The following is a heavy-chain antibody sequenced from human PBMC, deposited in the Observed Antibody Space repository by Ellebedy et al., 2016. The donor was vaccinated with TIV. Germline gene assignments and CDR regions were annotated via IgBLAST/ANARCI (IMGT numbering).Heavy chain of an antibody. J-gene: IGHJ3*02. CDR3: ARSQFLYIDVFNI. CDR2: VFHTGST. D-gene: IGHD3-16*01. Sequence: SETLSLTCIVSGRSISPYYWGWVRQSPGKGLEWIGNVFHTGSTNYNPSLKSRAIVSVDTSKNQFSLKLSSVTAADTAVYYCARSQFLYIDVFNIWGQGKMVTVSS. V-gene: IGHV4-59*08. CDR1: GRSISPYY.